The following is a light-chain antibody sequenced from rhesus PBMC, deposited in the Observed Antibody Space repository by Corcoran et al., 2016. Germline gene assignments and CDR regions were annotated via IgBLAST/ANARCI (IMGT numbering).Light chain of an antibody. Sequence: EAVVTQSPATLSLSPGERATLSCRASQSVGSYLAWYQQRPGQAPRLLIFGVSNRATGNPDRFTGSGSGSCFTLTITRLEPEDVGVYYCQQRFTFGPGSKLDIK. CDR3: QQRFT. CDR1: QSVGSY. CDR2: GVS. J-gene: IGKJ3*01. V-gene: IGKV3-24*04.